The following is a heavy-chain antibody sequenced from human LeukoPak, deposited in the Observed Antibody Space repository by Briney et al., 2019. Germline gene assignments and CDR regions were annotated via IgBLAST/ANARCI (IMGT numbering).Heavy chain of an antibody. CDR1: GFTFSSYS. J-gene: IGHJ6*04. Sequence: GGSLRLSCAASGFTFSSYSMNWVRQAPGKGLEWVSSISSSSSYIYYADSVKGRFTISRDNAKNSPYLQMNSLRAEDTAVYYCARDGMYCSSTSCYWGDKYYYYGMDVWGKGTTVTVSS. CDR2: ISSSSSYI. V-gene: IGHV3-21*01. D-gene: IGHD2-2*01. CDR3: ARDGMYCSSTSCYWGDKYYYYGMDV.